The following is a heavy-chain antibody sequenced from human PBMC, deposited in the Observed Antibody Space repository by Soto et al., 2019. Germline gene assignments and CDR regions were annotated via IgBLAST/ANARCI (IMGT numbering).Heavy chain of an antibody. CDR3: EMVDLYVTPTPQDV. D-gene: IGHD3-16*01. CDR1: GYIFVNYG. CDR2: ISPYTGNT. V-gene: IGHV1-18*01. J-gene: IGHJ6*02. Sequence: QVQLEQSGDEVKKPGASVKVSCKASGYIFVNYGIAWVRQAPGQVLEWLGWISPYTGNTYYATKVQGRLTLTTDKSTSPSFMDLGSLTSADTDVYYCEMVDLYVTPTPQDVWGQGTTVTVSS.